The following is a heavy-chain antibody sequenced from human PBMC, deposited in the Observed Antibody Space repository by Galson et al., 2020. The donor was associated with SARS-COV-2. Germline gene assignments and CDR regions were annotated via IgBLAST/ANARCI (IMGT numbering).Heavy chain of an antibody. CDR1: GYTFTSYD. Sequence: ASVKVSCKASGYTFTSYDINWVRQATGQGLEWMGWMNPNSGNTGYAQKFQGRVTMTRNTSISTAYMELSSLRSEDTAVYYCARGLIRLGQLVLGYWGQGTLVTVSS. J-gene: IGHJ4*02. CDR2: MNPNSGNT. D-gene: IGHD6-13*01. CDR3: ARGLIRLGQLVLGY. V-gene: IGHV1-8*01.